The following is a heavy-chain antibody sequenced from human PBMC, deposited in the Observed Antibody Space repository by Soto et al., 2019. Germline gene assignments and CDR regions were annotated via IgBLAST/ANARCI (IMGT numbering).Heavy chain of an antibody. CDR2: ISSSSSTI. D-gene: IGHD6-6*01. V-gene: IGHV3-48*02. CDR1: GFTFSSYS. J-gene: IGHJ6*02. Sequence: GGSLRLSCAASGFTFSSYSMNWVRQAPGKGLEWVSYISSSSSTIYYADSVKGRFTISRDNAKNSLYLQMNSLRDEDTAVYYCARGRSSSSFYYYGMDVWGQGTTVTVS. CDR3: ARGRSSSSFYYYGMDV.